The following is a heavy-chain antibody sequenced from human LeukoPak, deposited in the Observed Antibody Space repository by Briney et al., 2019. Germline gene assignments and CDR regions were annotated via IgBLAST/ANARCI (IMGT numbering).Heavy chain of an antibody. J-gene: IGHJ4*02. CDR3: ASTIGSAGTQY. V-gene: IGHV3-7*01. D-gene: IGHD6-13*01. Sequence: SGGSLRLSCVASGFTFSASTMHWVRQAPGKGLEWVANIKQDGSEKNYVDSVKGRFTISRDNAKNRLYLQMNSLGAEDTAVYYCASTIGSAGTQYWGQGTLVTVSS. CDR1: GFTFSAST. CDR2: IKQDGSEK.